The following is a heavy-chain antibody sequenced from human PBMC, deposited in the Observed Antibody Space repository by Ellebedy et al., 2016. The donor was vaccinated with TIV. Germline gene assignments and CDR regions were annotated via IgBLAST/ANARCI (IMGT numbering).Heavy chain of an antibody. CDR1: GFTFSSYA. J-gene: IGHJ5*02. CDR2: ISGSGGST. CDR3: ARGRLGYCSSTSCYTGLFDP. D-gene: IGHD2-2*02. Sequence: GESLKISXAASGFTFSSYAMSWVRQAPGKGLEWVSAISGSGGSTYYADSVKGRFTISRDNSKNTLYLQMNSLRAEDTAVYYCARGRLGYCSSTSCYTGLFDPWGQGTLVTVSS. V-gene: IGHV3-23*01.